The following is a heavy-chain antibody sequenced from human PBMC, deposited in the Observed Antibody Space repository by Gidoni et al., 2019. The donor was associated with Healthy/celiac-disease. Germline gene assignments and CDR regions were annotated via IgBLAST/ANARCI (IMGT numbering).Heavy chain of an antibody. CDR1: GFTFTNAW. CDR2: IKSKTDGGTT. V-gene: IGHV3-15*07. D-gene: IGHD4-17*01. J-gene: IGHJ4*02. CDR3: TTDPVAVTTLSY. Sequence: EVQLVESGGGLVKPGGSLSLSCTPSGFTFTNAWRNWVRQAPGKGLEWVGRIKSKTDGGTTDEAAPVKGRFTISRDDSKNTLYLQMNSLKTEDTAVYYCTTDPVAVTTLSYWGQGTLVTVSS.